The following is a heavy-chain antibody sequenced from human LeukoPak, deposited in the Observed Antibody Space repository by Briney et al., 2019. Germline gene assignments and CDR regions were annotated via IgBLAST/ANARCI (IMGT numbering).Heavy chain of an antibody. D-gene: IGHD6-13*01. V-gene: IGHV3-23*01. CDR1: GFTFSSYA. CDR2: ISGSGGST. CDR3: AKDSIAAAGTPVNY. Sequence: GGSLRLSCAASGFTFSSYAMSWVRQAPGKGLEWVSAISGSGGSTYYADSVKGRFTTSRDNSKNTLYLQMNSLRAEDTAVYYCAKDSIAAAGTPVNYWGQGTLVTVSS. J-gene: IGHJ4*02.